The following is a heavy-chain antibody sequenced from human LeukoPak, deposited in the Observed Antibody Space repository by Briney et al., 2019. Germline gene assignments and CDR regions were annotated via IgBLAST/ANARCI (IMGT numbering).Heavy chain of an antibody. CDR3: ARHVSSSRVAYDV. CDR1: GYTFTSYW. CDR2: RNPADSDT. Sequence: GESLKISCKGSGYTFTSYWIGWVRQMPGKGLEWMGLRNPADSDTRYSPSFQGQVTISVDKPTSTAYLEWSSLKASDTAMYYCARHVSSSRVAYDVWGQGTMVTVSS. V-gene: IGHV5-51*01. D-gene: IGHD2-2*01. J-gene: IGHJ3*01.